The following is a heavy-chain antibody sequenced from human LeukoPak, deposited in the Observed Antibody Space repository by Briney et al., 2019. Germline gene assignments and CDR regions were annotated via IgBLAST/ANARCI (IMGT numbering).Heavy chain of an antibody. D-gene: IGHD2-15*01. CDR3: ARGSSGYCSAASCFRPEDAFGI. CDR1: GGSFSGYY. V-gene: IGHV4-34*01. CDR2: INHSGST. Sequence: SETLSLTCAVYGGSFSGYYWSWIRQPPGKGLEWIGEINHSGSTNYNPSLKSRVTISVDTSKNQFSLKLSSVTAADTAVYYCARGSSGYCSAASCFRPEDAFGIWGQGTVVTVS. J-gene: IGHJ3*02.